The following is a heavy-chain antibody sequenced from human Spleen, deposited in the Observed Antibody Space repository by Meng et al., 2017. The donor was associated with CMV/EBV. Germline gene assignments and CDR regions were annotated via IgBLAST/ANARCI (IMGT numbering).Heavy chain of an antibody. CDR2: MYSNSVTS. CDR1: GFAFNTYA. CDR3: AKESSDFAVEDY. Sequence: GESLKISCTASGFAFNTYAMSWVRQAPGKGLEWASSMYSNSVTSFYADSVKGRFTISRDDSKNTLYLQMSNLRVEDTAIYYCAKESSDFAVEDYWGQGTLVTVSS. V-gene: IGHV3-23*01. J-gene: IGHJ4*02. D-gene: IGHD6-19*01.